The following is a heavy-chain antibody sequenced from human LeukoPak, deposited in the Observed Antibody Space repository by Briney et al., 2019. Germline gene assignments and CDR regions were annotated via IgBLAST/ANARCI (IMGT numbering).Heavy chain of an antibody. Sequence: GGSLRLSCAASGFTFSSYEMNWVRQAPGKGLEWVSSISSSSSYIYYADSVKGRFTISRDNAKNSLYLQMNSLRAEDTAVYYCARAPLEGWDIVVVPAAPFDYWGQGTLVTVSS. D-gene: IGHD2-2*01. J-gene: IGHJ4*02. CDR2: ISSSSSYI. CDR1: GFTFSSYE. V-gene: IGHV3-21*01. CDR3: ARAPLEGWDIVVVPAAPFDY.